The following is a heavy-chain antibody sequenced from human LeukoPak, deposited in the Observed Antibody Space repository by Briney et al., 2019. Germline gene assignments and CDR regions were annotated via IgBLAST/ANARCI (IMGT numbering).Heavy chain of an antibody. D-gene: IGHD6-13*01. CDR1: GGSFSGYY. Sequence: PSETLSLTCAVYGGSFSGYYWSWIRQPPGKGLEWIGEINHSGSTNYNPSLKSRVTISVDTSKNQFSLKLSSVTAADTAVYYCARDRPGIAAAGTEARTPFDYWGQGTLVTVSS. CDR3: ARDRPGIAAAGTEARTPFDY. CDR2: INHSGST. J-gene: IGHJ4*02. V-gene: IGHV4-34*01.